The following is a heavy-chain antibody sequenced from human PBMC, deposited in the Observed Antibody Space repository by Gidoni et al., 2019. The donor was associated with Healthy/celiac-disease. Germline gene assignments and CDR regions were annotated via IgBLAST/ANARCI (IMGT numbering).Heavy chain of an antibody. J-gene: IGHJ6*02. CDR2: IYYSGST. V-gene: IGHV4-39*01. D-gene: IGHD2-21*02. Sequence: QLQLQESGPGLVKPSETLSLTCTVPGGSISSRCYYWGWIRQTPGKGLAWIGSIYYSGSTYYNPSLKSRVTISVDTSKNQFSLKLSSVTAADTAVYYCARHTSSLEVTYYYGMDVWGQGTTVTVSS. CDR1: GGSISSRCYY. CDR3: ARHTSSLEVTYYYGMDV.